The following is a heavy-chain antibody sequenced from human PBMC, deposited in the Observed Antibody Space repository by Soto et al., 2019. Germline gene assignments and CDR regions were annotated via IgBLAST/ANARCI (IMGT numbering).Heavy chain of an antibody. CDR2: ISGSGGST. D-gene: IGHD2-2*01. CDR3: AKDREGYCSSTSCFFDY. Sequence: GGSLRLSCAASGFTFSSYAMSWVRQAPGKGLEWVSAISGSGGSTYYADSVKGRFTISRDNSKNTLYLQMNSLRAEETAVYYCAKDREGYCSSTSCFFDYWGQGTLVTVSS. CDR1: GFTFSSYA. J-gene: IGHJ4*02. V-gene: IGHV3-23*01.